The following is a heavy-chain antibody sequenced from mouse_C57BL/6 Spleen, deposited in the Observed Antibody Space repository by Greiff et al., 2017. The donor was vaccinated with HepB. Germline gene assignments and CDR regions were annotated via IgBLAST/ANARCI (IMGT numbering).Heavy chain of an antibody. V-gene: IGHV1-15*01. Sequence: LQESGAELVRPGASVTLSCKASGYTFTDYEMHWVKQTPVHGLEWIGAIDPETGGTAYNQKFKGKAILTADKSSSTAYMELRSLTSEDSAVYYCTRGGGNYWGQGTLVTVSA. CDR2: IDPETGGT. CDR3: TRGGGNY. D-gene: IGHD2-1*01. J-gene: IGHJ3*01. CDR1: GYTFTDYE.